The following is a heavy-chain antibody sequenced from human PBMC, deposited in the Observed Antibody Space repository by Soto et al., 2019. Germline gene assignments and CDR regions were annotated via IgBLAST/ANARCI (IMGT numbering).Heavy chain of an antibody. V-gene: IGHV4-39*01. CDR1: GGSISSSSYY. CDR2: IYYSGST. CDR3: ASDGAVAVEDYYYGMDV. D-gene: IGHD6-19*01. J-gene: IGHJ6*02. Sequence: PSETLSLTCTVSGGSISSSSYYWGWIRQPPGKGLEWIGSIYYSGSTYYNPSLKSRVTISVDTSKNQFSLKLSSVPAADTAVYYCASDGAVAVEDYYYGMDVWGQGTTVTVSS.